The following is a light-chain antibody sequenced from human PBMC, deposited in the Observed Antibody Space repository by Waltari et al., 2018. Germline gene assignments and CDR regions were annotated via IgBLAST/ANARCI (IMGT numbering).Light chain of an antibody. J-gene: IGLJ1*01. Sequence: QSALTQPASVSGTPGQSITISCTGTTSDVGASYLVSWYQQPPGEAPKLLICEVFKRPSDISSRFSGSKSGSTASLTISGLQPEDEGDYYCCSYAGRGTYVFGSGTKVTVL. CDR2: EVF. CDR3: CSYAGRGTYV. V-gene: IGLV2-23*02. CDR1: TSDVGASYL.